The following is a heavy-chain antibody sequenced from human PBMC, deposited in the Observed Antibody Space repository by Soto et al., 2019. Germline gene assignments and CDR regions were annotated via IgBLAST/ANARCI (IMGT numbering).Heavy chain of an antibody. V-gene: IGHV3-23*01. CDR1: GFTFSSYA. Sequence: GGSLRLSCAASGFTFSSYAMSWVRQAPGKGLEWVSFIFCCVGSSYYAASVKGRFIISRDISKNPFFLQMNSLRAEDTALYYGAKPSWYYHYYYGMDVWGQGTTVTVSS. CDR2: IFCCVGSS. CDR3: AKPSWYYHYYYGMDV. J-gene: IGHJ6*02.